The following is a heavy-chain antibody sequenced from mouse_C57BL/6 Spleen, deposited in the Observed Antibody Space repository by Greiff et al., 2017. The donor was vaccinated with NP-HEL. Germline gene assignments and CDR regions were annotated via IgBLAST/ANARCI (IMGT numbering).Heavy chain of an antibody. CDR1: GYTFTSYW. Sequence: QVQLQQPGAELVRPGSSVKLSCKASGYTFTSYWMHWVKQRPIQGLEWIGNIDPSDSETHYNQKFKDKATLTVDKSSSTAYMQLSSLTSEDSAVYYCAREEGITTVVATGDMDYWGQGTSVTVSS. CDR2: IDPSDSET. CDR3: AREEGITTVVATGDMDY. V-gene: IGHV1-52*01. D-gene: IGHD1-1*01. J-gene: IGHJ4*01.